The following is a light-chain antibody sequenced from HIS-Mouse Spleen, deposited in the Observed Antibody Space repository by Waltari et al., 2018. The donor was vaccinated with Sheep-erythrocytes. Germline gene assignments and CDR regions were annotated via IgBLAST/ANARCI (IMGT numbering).Light chain of an antibody. CDR2: DVS. V-gene: IGLV2-11*01. CDR1: SSDVGGYNY. Sequence: PRSVSGSPGQSVTISCTGTSSDVGGYNYVSWYQQHPGKAPKLMIYDVSKRPSGVPDRFSGPKSGNTASLTISGLQAEDEADYYCCSYAGSYTWVFGGGTKLTVL. CDR3: CSYAGSYTWV. J-gene: IGLJ3*02.